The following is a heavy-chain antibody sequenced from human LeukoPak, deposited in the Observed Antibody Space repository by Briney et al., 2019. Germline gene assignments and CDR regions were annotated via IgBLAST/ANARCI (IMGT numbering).Heavy chain of an antibody. V-gene: IGHV1-24*01. J-gene: IGHJ5*02. CDR2: FDPEDGET. CDR3: AKDYYDFWSGYLPPFDP. CDR1: GYTLTELS. Sequence: ASVKVSCKVSGYTLTELSMHWVRQAPGKGLEWMGGFDPEDGETIYAQKFQGRVTMTEDTSTDTAYMELSSLRSEDTAVYYCAKDYYDFWSGYLPPFDPWGQGTLVTVSS. D-gene: IGHD3-3*01.